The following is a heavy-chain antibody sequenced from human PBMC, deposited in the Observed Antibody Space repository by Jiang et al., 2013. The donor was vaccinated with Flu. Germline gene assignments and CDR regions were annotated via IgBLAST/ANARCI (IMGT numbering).Heavy chain of an antibody. Sequence: SGAEVKKPGASVKVSCKASGYSFSNYGIAWVRQAPGQGLEWVGWISTSNGYTNYAEKLQDRVTLTTDTSTATAYMELRGLSSADTAVYYCARDQAVAGTLAYWGQGTLVTVSS. CDR2: ISTSNGYT. CDR3: ARDQAVAGTLAY. D-gene: IGHD6-19*01. V-gene: IGHV1-18*01. CDR1: GYSFSNYG. J-gene: IGHJ4*02.